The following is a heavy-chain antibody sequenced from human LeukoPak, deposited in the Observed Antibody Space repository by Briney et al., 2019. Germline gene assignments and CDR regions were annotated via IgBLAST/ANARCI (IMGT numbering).Heavy chain of an antibody. Sequence: PGGSLRLSCAASGFTFSSYAMHWVRQAPGKVLEWVAVISYDGSNKYYADSVKGRFTLSRENSKNTLYLQMNSLTAEDTAVYYCARGATTGYYPYWGQGTLVTVSS. D-gene: IGHD3-9*01. J-gene: IGHJ4*02. CDR3: ARGATTGYYPY. CDR2: ISYDGSNK. V-gene: IGHV3-30*04. CDR1: GFTFSSYA.